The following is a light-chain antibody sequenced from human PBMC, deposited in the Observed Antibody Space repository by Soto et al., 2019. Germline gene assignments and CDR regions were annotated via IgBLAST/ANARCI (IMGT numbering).Light chain of an antibody. CDR1: QDIDNY. V-gene: IGKV1-39*01. J-gene: IGKJ1*01. Sequence: DIQMTQSPSSLSASVGDRVTITCQASQDIDNYLNWYQQKPGKAPNLLIYDASNLETGVPSRFSGGGSGTDFTLTISSLQPEDFATYYCQQSYSTPRTFGQGTKVDIK. CDR3: QQSYSTPRT. CDR2: DAS.